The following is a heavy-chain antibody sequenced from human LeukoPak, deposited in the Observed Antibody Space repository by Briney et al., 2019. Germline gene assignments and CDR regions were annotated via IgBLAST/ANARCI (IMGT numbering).Heavy chain of an antibody. CDR3: ARTYYDSSNYALFGY. D-gene: IGHD3-22*01. Sequence: GGSLRLSCAASGFSFSDYGMHWVRQAPGKGLEWVAFIRYDGTEKYYADSVKGRFTISRDNSKNTLYLQMNSLRAEDTAVYYCARTYYDSSNYALFGYWGQGTLVTVSS. CDR2: IRYDGTEK. J-gene: IGHJ4*02. CDR1: GFSFSDYG. V-gene: IGHV3-30*02.